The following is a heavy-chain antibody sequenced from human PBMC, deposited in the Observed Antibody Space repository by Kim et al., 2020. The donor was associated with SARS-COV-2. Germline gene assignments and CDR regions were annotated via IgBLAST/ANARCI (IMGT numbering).Heavy chain of an antibody. CDR3: ARDYRKGVTENYYDSSGYPPLVGY. V-gene: IGHV3-33*08. CDR2: IWYDGSNK. D-gene: IGHD3-22*01. J-gene: IGHJ4*02. Sequence: GGSLRLSCAASGFTFSSYGMHWVRQAPGKGLEWVAVIWYDGSNKYYADSVKGRFTISRDNSKNTLYLQMNSLRAEDTAVYYCARDYRKGVTENYYDSSGYPPLVGYWGQGTLVTVSS. CDR1: GFTFSSYG.